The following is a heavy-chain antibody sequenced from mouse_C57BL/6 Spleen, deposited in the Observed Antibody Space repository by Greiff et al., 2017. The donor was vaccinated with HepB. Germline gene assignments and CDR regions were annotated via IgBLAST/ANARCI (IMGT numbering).Heavy chain of an antibody. Sequence: QVQLKQPGAELVKPGASVKLSCKASGYTFTSYWMHWVKQRPGQGLEWIGMIHPNSGSTNYNEKFKSKATLTVDKSSSTAYMQLSSLTSEDSAVYYCARYYDWFAYWGQGTLVTVSA. V-gene: IGHV1-64*01. J-gene: IGHJ3*01. CDR1: GYTFTSYW. CDR3: ARYYDWFAY. CDR2: IHPNSGST. D-gene: IGHD1-1*01.